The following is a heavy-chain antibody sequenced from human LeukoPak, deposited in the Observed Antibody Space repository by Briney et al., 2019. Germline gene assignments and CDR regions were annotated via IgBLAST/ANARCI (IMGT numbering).Heavy chain of an antibody. CDR3: ARGVGNEGLPF. V-gene: IGHV4-61*02. J-gene: IGHJ3*01. D-gene: IGHD1-26*01. Sequence: PSETLSLTCTVSGGSISSGSYYWSWIRQPAGKGLEWIGRIYTSGSTNYNPSLKSRVTMSVDTSKNQFSLKLSSVTAADTAVYYCARGVGNEGLPFWGQGTLVTVSS. CDR1: GGSISSGSYY. CDR2: IYTSGST.